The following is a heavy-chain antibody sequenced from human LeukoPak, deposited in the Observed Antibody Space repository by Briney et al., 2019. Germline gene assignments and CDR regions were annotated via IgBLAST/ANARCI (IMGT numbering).Heavy chain of an antibody. J-gene: IGHJ3*02. CDR2: ISSSGSTI. CDR1: GFTFSDYY. D-gene: IGHD3-22*01. CDR3: ARDSNMVITTNDAFGI. V-gene: IGHV3-11*04. Sequence: GGSLRLSCAASGFTFSDYYMSWIRQAPGKGLEWVSYISSSGSTIYYADSVKGRFTISRDNAKNSLYLQMNSLRAEDTAVYYCARDSNMVITTNDAFGIWGQGTMVTVSS.